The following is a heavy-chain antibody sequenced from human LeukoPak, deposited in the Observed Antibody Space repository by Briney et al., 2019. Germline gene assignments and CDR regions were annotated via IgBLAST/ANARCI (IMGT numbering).Heavy chain of an antibody. CDR3: ARVSLEMATITAHFDY. D-gene: IGHD5-24*01. J-gene: IGHJ4*02. Sequence: PGGSLRLSCAASGFTFSSYAMHWVRQAPGKGLEWVAVISYDGSNKYYADSVKGRFTISRDNSKNTLYLQMNSLRAEDTAVYYCARVSLEMATITAHFDYWGQGTLVTVSS. V-gene: IGHV3-30-3*01. CDR2: ISYDGSNK. CDR1: GFTFSSYA.